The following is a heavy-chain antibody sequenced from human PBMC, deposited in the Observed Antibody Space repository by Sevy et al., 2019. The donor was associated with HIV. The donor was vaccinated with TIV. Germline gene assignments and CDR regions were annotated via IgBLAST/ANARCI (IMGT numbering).Heavy chain of an antibody. Sequence: GGSLRLSCTSSGFTFGDYAMSWFRQAPGKGLEWVAFIRRNSHEPYGGTTEYAPSVKGRFTISRDDSKNIAYLQMNSLKTEDKAVYYCTRALATADTPEYYLDYWGQGILVTVSS. V-gene: IGHV3-49*03. CDR1: GFTFGDYA. CDR3: TRALATADTPEYYLDY. J-gene: IGHJ4*02. CDR2: IRRNSHEPYGGTT. D-gene: IGHD5-12*01.